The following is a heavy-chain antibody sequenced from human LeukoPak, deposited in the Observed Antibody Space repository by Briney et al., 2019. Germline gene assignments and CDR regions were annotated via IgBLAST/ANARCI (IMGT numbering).Heavy chain of an antibody. J-gene: IGHJ6*03. Sequence: SETLSLTCVVYGGSFSGYYWSWIRQPPGKRLEWIGEINHSGSTNYNPSLKSRVTISVDTSKNQFSLKLSSVTAADTAVYYCARRRSGSSSSGDYYYYMDVWGKGTTVTVSS. CDR3: ARRRSGSSSSGDYYYYMDV. V-gene: IGHV4-34*01. CDR1: GGSFSGYY. CDR2: INHSGST. D-gene: IGHD6-6*01.